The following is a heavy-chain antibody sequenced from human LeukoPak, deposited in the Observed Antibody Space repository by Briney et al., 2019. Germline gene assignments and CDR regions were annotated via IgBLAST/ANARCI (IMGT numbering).Heavy chain of an antibody. Sequence: SVKVSCKASGGTFSSYAISWVRQAPGQGLEWMGRIIPIFGTANYAQKFQGRVTITTDESTSTAYMELSSLRSEDTSVYYCVYYDSSGYFYWGQGTLVTVSS. CDR3: VYYDSSGYFY. V-gene: IGHV1-69*05. CDR2: IIPIFGTA. CDR1: GGTFSSYA. D-gene: IGHD3-22*01. J-gene: IGHJ4*02.